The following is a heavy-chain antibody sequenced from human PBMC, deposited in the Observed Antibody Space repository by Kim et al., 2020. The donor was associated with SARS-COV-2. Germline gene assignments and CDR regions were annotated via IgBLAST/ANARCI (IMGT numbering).Heavy chain of an antibody. Sequence: SETLSLTCTVSGGSISSSDYYWGWIRQSPGKGLEWIGTIFYSGSTYYNPSLKSRVTISVDTSKNQFSLRLSSVAAADTAVFYCASWVQDSYHYYYMDVWGKGTTVTVSS. CDR1: GGSISSSDYY. CDR3: ASWVQDSYHYYYMDV. D-gene: IGHD5-18*01. V-gene: IGHV4-39*01. J-gene: IGHJ6*03. CDR2: IFYSGST.